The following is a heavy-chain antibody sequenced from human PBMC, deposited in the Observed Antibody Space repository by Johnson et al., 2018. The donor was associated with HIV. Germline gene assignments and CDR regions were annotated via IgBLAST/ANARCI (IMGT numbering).Heavy chain of an antibody. J-gene: IGHJ3*02. CDR1: GFTFSSYA. CDR2: ISYDGSNK. Sequence: QEKLVESGGGVVQPGRSLRLSCAASGFTFSSYAMHWVRQAPGKGLEWVAVISYDGSNKYYADSVKGRFTISRDNSKNTLYLQMNSLGAEDTAVYYCARGPYDYVWGSYRFIGAFDIWGQGTMVTVSS. D-gene: IGHD3-16*02. V-gene: IGHV3-30-3*01. CDR3: ARGPYDYVWGSYRFIGAFDI.